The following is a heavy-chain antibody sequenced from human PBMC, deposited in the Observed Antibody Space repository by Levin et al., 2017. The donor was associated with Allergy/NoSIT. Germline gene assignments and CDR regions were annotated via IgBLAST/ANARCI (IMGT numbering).Heavy chain of an antibody. CDR2: IYSSGSA. CDR3: ARAEVGSEH. Sequence: SQTLSLTCTVSGGSISSGSYYWSWIRQPAAKGLEWIGRIYSSGSANYNPSLKSRVTISVDTAKNQFSLKLSSVTAADTAVYYCARAEVGSEHWGQGTLVTVSS. D-gene: IGHD3-10*01. CDR1: GGSISSGSYY. V-gene: IGHV4-61*02. J-gene: IGHJ4*02.